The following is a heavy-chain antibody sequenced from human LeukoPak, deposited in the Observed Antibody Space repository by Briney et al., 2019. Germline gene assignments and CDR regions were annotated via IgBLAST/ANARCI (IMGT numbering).Heavy chain of an antibody. V-gene: IGHV2-70*01. CDR1: GFSLSTSGMC. CDR2: IDWDDDK. Sequence: SGPTLVNPPQTLTLTCTFSGFSLSTSGMCVSWIRQPPGKALEWLALIDWDDDKYYSTSLKTRLTISKDTSKNQVVLTMTNMDPVDTATYYCARMDIAVRYFDYWGQGTLVTVSS. J-gene: IGHJ4*02. CDR3: ARMDIAVRYFDY. D-gene: IGHD6-19*01.